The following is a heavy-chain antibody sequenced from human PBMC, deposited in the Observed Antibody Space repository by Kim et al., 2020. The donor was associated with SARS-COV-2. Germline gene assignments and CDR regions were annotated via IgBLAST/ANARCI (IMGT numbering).Heavy chain of an antibody. Sequence: PSLKSRGTRSVDTSKNRFSLMLGSVTAADTAVYYCAREVITIAETDAFDIWGQGTMVTVSS. J-gene: IGHJ3*02. CDR3: AREVITIAETDAFDI. D-gene: IGHD2-15*01. V-gene: IGHV4-31*02.